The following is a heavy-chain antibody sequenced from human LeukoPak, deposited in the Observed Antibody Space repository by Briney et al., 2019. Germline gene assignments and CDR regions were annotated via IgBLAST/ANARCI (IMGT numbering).Heavy chain of an antibody. J-gene: IGHJ3*02. CDR2: IYSDGSA. Sequence: GGSLRLSCAASGLTVSSSYMSWVRQAPGKGLEGVSVIYSDGSAFYADSVKGRFTISRDNSKNTLYVQMNSLRVEDTAVYYCARVAFYGEGGAFDIWGQGTMVTVSS. D-gene: IGHD3-10*01. CDR3: ARVAFYGEGGAFDI. CDR1: GLTVSSSY. V-gene: IGHV3-53*01.